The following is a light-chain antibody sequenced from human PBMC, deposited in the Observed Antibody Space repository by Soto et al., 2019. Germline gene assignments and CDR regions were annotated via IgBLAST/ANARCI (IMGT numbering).Light chain of an antibody. V-gene: IGKV1-5*03. J-gene: IGKJ2*03. Sequence: DIQMTQSPSTLSASIGDRVTITCRASQSTTAWLVWYQQKPGKAPKLLIYKTSSLESGVPSRFSGSGSGTEFTLTISSLQPDDFATYYCQQYNPYSYSFGQGTKLEIK. CDR3: QQYNPYSYS. CDR2: KTS. CDR1: QSTTAW.